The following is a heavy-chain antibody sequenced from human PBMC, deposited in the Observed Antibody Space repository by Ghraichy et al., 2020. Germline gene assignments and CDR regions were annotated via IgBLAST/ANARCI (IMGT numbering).Heavy chain of an antibody. Sequence: ASVKVSCKASGYTFTSYYMHWVRQAPGQGLEWMGIINPSGGSTSYAQKFQGRVTMTRDTSTSTVYMELSSLRSEDTAVYYCARDRYYYDSSGYPLGFDPWGQGTLVTVSS. CDR2: INPSGGST. D-gene: IGHD3-22*01. CDR1: GYTFTSYY. CDR3: ARDRYYYDSSGYPLGFDP. J-gene: IGHJ5*02. V-gene: IGHV1-46*01.